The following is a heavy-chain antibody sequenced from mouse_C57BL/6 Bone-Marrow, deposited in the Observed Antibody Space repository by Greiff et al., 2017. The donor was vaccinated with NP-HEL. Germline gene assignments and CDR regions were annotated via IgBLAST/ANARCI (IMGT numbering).Heavy chain of an antibody. CDR3: ASDPFYDGGVAY. CDR1: GFSLTSYG. Sequence: VKLMESGPGLVAPSQRLSITCTVSGFSLTSYGVDWVRQSPGKGLEWLGVIWGVGSTNYNSALKSRLSISKDNSKSQVFLKMNSLQTDDTAMYYCASDPFYDGGVAYWGQGTLVTVSA. CDR2: IWGVGST. V-gene: IGHV2-6*01. J-gene: IGHJ3*01. D-gene: IGHD2-3*01.